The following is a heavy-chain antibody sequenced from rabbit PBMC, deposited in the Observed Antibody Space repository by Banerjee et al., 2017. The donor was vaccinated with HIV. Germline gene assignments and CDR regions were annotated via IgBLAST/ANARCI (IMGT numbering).Heavy chain of an antibody. J-gene: IGHJ4*01. CDR1: GFTLSSYW. CDR2: IDIDDGNS. Sequence: QSLEESGGDLVKPGASLTLTCTASGFTLSSYWMCWVRQAPGKGLEWIACIDIDDGNSYYASWAKGRFTISKTSSTTVTLQMTSLTAADTATYFCARDYIGSDGITFNLWGQGTLVTVS. V-gene: IGHV1S40*01. D-gene: IGHD6-1*01. CDR3: ARDYIGSDGITFNL.